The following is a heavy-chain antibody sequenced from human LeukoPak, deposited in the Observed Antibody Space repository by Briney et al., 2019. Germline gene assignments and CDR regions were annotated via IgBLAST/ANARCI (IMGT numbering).Heavy chain of an antibody. CDR2: IIPILGIA. J-gene: IGHJ4*02. CDR1: GYTFTGYY. D-gene: IGHD3-3*01. V-gene: IGHV1-69*02. CDR3: ARQGSGYYHFDY. Sequence: SVKVSCKASGYTFTGYYIHWVRQAPGQGLEWMGRIIPILGIANYAQKFQGRVTITADKSTSTAYMELSSLRSEDTAVYYCARQGSGYYHFDYWGQGTLVTVSS.